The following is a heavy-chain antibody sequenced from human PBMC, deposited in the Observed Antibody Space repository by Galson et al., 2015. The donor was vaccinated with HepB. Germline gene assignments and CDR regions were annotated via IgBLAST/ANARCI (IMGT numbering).Heavy chain of an antibody. Sequence: SVKVSCKASGYTFTSYYMHWVRQAPGQGLEWMGIINPSGGSTSYAQKFQGRVTMTRDTSTSTVYMELSSLRSEVTAVYFCARGFSGEPNLQYFFSWGQGTRITVSS. CDR2: INPSGGST. CDR1: GYTFTSYY. D-gene: IGHD3-9*01. CDR3: ARGFSGEPNLQYFFS. J-gene: IGHJ5*02. V-gene: IGHV1-46*01.